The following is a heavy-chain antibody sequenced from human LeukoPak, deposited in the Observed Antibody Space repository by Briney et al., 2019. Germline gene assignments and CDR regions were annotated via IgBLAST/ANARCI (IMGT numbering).Heavy chain of an antibody. V-gene: IGHV3-48*03. Sequence: GGSLRLSCAASGFTFSSYEMNWVRQCPGQGLEWVSYISSSGSTKYYADSVKGRFTISRDNATNSLYLEMNSLRAEDTAVYYCAKDRYGNGQTFDSWGQGTLVTVSS. CDR2: ISSSGSTK. J-gene: IGHJ4*02. D-gene: IGHD3-16*02. CDR3: AKDRYGNGQTFDS. CDR1: GFTFSSYE.